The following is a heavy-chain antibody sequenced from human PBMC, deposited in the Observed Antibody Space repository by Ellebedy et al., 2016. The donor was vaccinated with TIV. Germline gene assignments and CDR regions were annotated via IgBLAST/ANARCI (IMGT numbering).Heavy chain of an antibody. V-gene: IGHV3-74*01. Sequence: GESLKISCAASGFTFSSYWMHWVRQAPGKGLMWVSHINTDGSSTNYADSVKGRFTISRNNAKNTLYLQMNSLRAEDSAVYYCARFPYSGWTIEYWGQGTLVTVSS. D-gene: IGHD6-19*01. CDR3: ARFPYSGWTIEY. CDR1: GFTFSSYW. CDR2: INTDGSST. J-gene: IGHJ4*02.